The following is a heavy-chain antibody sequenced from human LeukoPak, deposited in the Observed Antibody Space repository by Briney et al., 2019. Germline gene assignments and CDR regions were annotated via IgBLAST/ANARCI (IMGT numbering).Heavy chain of an antibody. D-gene: IGHD6-19*01. CDR2: MSGSGGST. Sequence: ETLSLTCTVYGGSLSGYYWSWVRQAPGKGLEWVSSMSGSGGSTYYADSVKGRFTISRDNSKNTLYLQMNNLRAEDTALYYCAKNQGQWLVPVDYWGQGTLVTVSS. CDR3: AKNQGQWLVPVDY. CDR1: GGSLSGYY. J-gene: IGHJ4*02. V-gene: IGHV3-23*01.